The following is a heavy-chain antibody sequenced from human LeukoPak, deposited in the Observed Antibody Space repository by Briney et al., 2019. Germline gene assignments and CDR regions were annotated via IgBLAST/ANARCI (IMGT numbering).Heavy chain of an antibody. J-gene: IGHJ4*02. CDR1: GFTFNTYS. CDR3: GRAYDFSRH. CDR2: ISTSSIYI. Sequence: GGSLRLSCAASGFTFNTYSMNWVRRAPGKGLEWVSSISTSSIYIYYADSVKGRFTISRDNAKNSLYLQMNSLRAEDTAVYYCGRAYDFSRHWGQGTLVTVS. V-gene: IGHV3-21*01. D-gene: IGHD3-3*01.